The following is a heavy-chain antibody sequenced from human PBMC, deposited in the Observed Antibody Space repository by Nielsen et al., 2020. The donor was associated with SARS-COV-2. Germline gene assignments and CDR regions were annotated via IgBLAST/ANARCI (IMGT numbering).Heavy chain of an antibody. J-gene: IGHJ4*02. CDR1: GFTFSTYE. CDR3: AREGGFRGGEDH. V-gene: IGHV3-48*03. Sequence: GESLKISCAASGFTFSTYEMNWVRQAPGQGLEWISYISPSGGNTYYADSVLGRFTVSRDNAKNSLYLQMNSLRAGDTAVYYCAREGGFRGGEDHWGQGTLVTVSS. D-gene: IGHD2-21*01. CDR2: ISPSGGNT.